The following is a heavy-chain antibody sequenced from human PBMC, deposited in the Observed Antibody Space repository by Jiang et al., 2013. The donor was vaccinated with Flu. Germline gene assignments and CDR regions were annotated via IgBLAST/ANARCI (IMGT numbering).Heavy chain of an antibody. Sequence: KPTQTLTLTCTFSGFSLSSSGVGVGWIRQPPGKTLEWLALIYWDDDRRYSPSLKSRLTITKDTSKNQVVLTMTNMDSVDTATYFCARRLSGFGAWDTGTFDYWGPGNPGTPSPQ. CDR2: IYWDDDR. D-gene: IGHD3-22*01. J-gene: IGHJ4*02. CDR3: ARRLSGFGAWDTGTFDY. V-gene: IGHV2-5*02. CDR1: GFSLSSSGVG.